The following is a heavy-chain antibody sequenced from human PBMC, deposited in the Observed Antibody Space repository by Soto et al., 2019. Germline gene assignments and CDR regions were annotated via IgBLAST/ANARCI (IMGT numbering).Heavy chain of an antibody. D-gene: IGHD2-21*02. Sequence: PGGSLRLSCAASGFIFSDYAMTWVRQAPGKGLEWVSGIGGGGSYTNCADSVKGRFTISRDNAKNSLYLQMNSLRAEDTAVYYCARDLRHIVVVAATPPLGGMDVWGQGTTVTVSS. J-gene: IGHJ6*02. CDR1: GFIFSDYA. CDR2: IGGGGSYT. V-gene: IGHV3-11*06. CDR3: ARDLRHIVVVAATPPLGGMDV.